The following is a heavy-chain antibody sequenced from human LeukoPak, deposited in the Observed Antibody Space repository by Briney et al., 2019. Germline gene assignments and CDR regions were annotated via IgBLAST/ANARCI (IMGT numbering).Heavy chain of an antibody. CDR3: ARSKYCSSTSCYTYNWFDP. CDR1: GGSISSGGYY. J-gene: IGHJ5*02. Sequence: SQTLSLTCAVSGGSISSGGYYWSWIRQHPGKGLEWIGYIYYSGSTYYNPSLRSRVTISVDTSKNQFSLKLSSVTAADTAVYYCARSKYCSSTSCYTYNWFDPWGQGTLVTVSS. D-gene: IGHD2-2*02. CDR2: IYYSGST. V-gene: IGHV4-31*11.